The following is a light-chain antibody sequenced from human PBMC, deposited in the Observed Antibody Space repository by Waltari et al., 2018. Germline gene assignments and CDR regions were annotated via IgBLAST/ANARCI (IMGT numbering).Light chain of an antibody. Sequence: QSALTQPRSVSGSPGQSVTISCTGTSSNVGTYNYVSWYQQLPGKAPKLMVAAVFKRPSGVPDRFAGSKAGYTASLTIAGLQAEDEADYYCCSYAGTYRWVFGGGTKVTVL. CDR2: AVF. V-gene: IGLV2-11*01. CDR1: SSNVGTYNY. CDR3: CSYAGTYRWV. J-gene: IGLJ3*02.